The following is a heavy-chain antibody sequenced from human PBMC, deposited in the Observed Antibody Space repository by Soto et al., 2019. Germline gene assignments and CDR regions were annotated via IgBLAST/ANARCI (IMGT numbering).Heavy chain of an antibody. CDR2: IYDSGSP. CDR3: ARGVGSSPPRY. D-gene: IGHD1-26*01. V-gene: IGHV4-59*01. J-gene: IGHJ4*02. CDR1: GGSISVYY. Sequence: SETLSLTCTISGGSISVYYWSWIRQPPGQALEWIGYIYDSGSPYYNPSLRSRVIIPADTSKNQISLKLTSATAADTAVYYCARGVGSSPPRYWGRGTLVTSPQ.